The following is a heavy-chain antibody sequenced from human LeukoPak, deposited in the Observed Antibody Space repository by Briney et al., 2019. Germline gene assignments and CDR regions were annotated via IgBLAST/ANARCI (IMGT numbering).Heavy chain of an antibody. CDR2: ISSSSSTI. CDR1: GFTFSIYS. V-gene: IGHV3-48*01. J-gene: IGHJ3*02. D-gene: IGHD3-3*01. CDR3: ARVGVVIPKGDAFDI. Sequence: PGGSLRLSCAACGFTFSIYSMNWVRQAPGKGLEWLSYISSSSSTINYADSVKGRFTISRDNAKNSLYLQMNSLRAEDTAVYYCARVGVVIPKGDAFDIWGQGTMVTVSS.